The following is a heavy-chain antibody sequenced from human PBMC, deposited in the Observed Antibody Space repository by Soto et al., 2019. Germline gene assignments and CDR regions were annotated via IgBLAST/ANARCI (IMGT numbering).Heavy chain of an antibody. CDR3: AREYYYTMDV. Sequence: QVQLVESGGGLVRPGGSLRLSCEASGYTFRDYYMTWFRQAPGKGLEWLSYIDSSTKYTNYADSLKGRFTSSRDNAKNSLYLQMNSLRADDTAVYYCAREYYYTMDVWGKGTMVTVSS. J-gene: IGHJ6*04. CDR2: IDSSTKYT. CDR1: GYTFRDYY. V-gene: IGHV3-11*05.